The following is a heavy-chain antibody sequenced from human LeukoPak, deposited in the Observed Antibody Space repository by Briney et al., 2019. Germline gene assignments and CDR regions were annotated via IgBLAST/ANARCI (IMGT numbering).Heavy chain of an antibody. CDR2: INPGGGST. D-gene: IGHD3-10*01. J-gene: IGHJ3*02. CDR1: GYTFTSYY. CDR3: ARLLIQVGYYGSGTGKNTFEDI. Sequence: ASVKVSCKASGYTFTSYYMHWVRQAPGQGLEWMGIINPGGGSTSYAQKFQGRVTMTRDTSTSTVYMELSSLRSEDTAVYYCARLLIQVGYYGSGTGKNTFEDIWGQGTMVTVSS. V-gene: IGHV1-46*01.